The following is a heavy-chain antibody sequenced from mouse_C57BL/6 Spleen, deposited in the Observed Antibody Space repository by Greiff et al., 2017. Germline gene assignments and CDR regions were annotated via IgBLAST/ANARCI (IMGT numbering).Heavy chain of an antibody. J-gene: IGHJ2*01. Sequence: QVHVKQSGAELARPGASVKLSCKASGYTFTSYGISWVKQRTGQGLEWIGEIYPRSGNTYYNEKFKGKATLTADKSSSTAYMELRSLTSEDSAVYYGARAGITAVGATGDYWGQGTTLTVSS. CDR3: ARAGITAVGATGDY. CDR2: IYPRSGNT. V-gene: IGHV1-81*01. D-gene: IGHD1-1*01. CDR1: GYTFTSYG.